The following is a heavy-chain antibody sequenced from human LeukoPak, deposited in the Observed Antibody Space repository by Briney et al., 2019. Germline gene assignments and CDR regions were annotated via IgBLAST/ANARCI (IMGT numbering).Heavy chain of an antibody. CDR1: GFTFSSYA. CDR3: AKEAPYSSGWSYYYYYGMDV. V-gene: IGHV3-23*01. D-gene: IGHD6-19*01. J-gene: IGHJ6*02. CDR2: ISGSGGST. Sequence: GGSLRLSCAASGFTFSSYAMSWVRQAPGKGLEWVSAISGSGGSTYYADSVKGRFTISRDNSKNTLYLQMNSLRAEDTAVYYCAKEAPYSSGWSYYYYYGMDVWGQGTTVTVSS.